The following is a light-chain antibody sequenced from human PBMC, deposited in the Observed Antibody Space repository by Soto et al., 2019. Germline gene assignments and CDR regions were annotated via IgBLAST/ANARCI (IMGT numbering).Light chain of an antibody. CDR2: GAS. V-gene: IGKV3-20*01. CDR3: QQYGSSSYT. CDR1: QSVSSSY. Sequence: EIVLTQSPGTLSLSPGERATLSCRASQSVSSSYLAWYQQKPGQAPRLLIYGASSRSTGITYRFSGSGSGTDFTLTISRLEPEEFAVYYCQQYGSSSYTFGQGTKLEIK. J-gene: IGKJ2*01.